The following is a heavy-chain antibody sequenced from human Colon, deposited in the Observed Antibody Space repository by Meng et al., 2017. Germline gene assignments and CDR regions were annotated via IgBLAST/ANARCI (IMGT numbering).Heavy chain of an antibody. Sequence: QLQGAGPALVQPSGTLSLACAVSGDSIGNSKWWSWLRQSPGKGLEWIGEISNSGKTVYSPSLKSRVTISLDKSSNHFSLTLSPVTAADTAIYFCARERMRELGLFDYWGQGALVTVSS. CDR3: ARERMRELGLFDY. CDR1: GDSIGNSKW. V-gene: IGHV4-4*02. J-gene: IGHJ4*02. D-gene: IGHD7-27*01. CDR2: ISNSGKT.